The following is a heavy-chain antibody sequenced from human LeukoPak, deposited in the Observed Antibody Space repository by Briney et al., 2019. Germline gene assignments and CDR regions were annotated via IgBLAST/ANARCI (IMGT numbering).Heavy chain of an antibody. CDR2: ISAYNGNT. J-gene: IGHJ5*02. V-gene: IGHV1-18*01. CDR3: ARVGRRFRSSWYCIDCWFDP. D-gene: IGHD6-13*01. CDR1: GYTFTSYG. Sequence: GASVKVSCKASGYTFTSYGISWVRQAPGQGLEWTGWISAYNGNTNYAQKLQGRVTMTTDTSTSTAYMELRSLRSDDTAVYYCARVGRRFRSSWYCIDCWFDPWGQGTLVTVSS.